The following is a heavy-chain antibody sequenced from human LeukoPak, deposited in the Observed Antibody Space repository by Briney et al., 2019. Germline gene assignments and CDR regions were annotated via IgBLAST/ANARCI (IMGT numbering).Heavy chain of an antibody. D-gene: IGHD3-22*01. V-gene: IGHV4-34*01. CDR2: INHSGST. CDR1: GGSFSGYY. CDR3: ARGRRYYDSSGYGS. J-gene: IGHJ4*02. Sequence: SETLSLTCAVYGGSFSGYYWSWIRQPPGKGLEWIGEINHSGSTNYNPSLKSRVTISVDTSKNQFSLKLSSVTAADTAVYYCARGRRYYDSSGYGSWGQGTLVTVSS.